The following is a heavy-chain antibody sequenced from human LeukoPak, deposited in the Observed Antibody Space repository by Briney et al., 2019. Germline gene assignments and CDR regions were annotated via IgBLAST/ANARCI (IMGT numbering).Heavy chain of an antibody. CDR1: GFTVSSTF. CDR3: ARVNYGSGSYTYYFDY. CDR2: INWNGGST. Sequence: PGGSLRLSCAASGFTVSSTFMSWVRQAPGKGLEWVPGINWNGGSTGYADSVKGRFTISRDNAKNSLYLQMNSLRAEDTALYYCARVNYGSGSYTYYFDYWGQGTLVTVSS. J-gene: IGHJ4*02. V-gene: IGHV3-20*04. D-gene: IGHD3-10*01.